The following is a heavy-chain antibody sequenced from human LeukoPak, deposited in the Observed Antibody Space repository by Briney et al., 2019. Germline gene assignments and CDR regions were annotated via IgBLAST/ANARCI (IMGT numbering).Heavy chain of an antibody. CDR1: GGSFSGYY. CDR3: AREGSVSPEAFDI. J-gene: IGHJ3*02. CDR2: INHSGST. D-gene: IGHD2-15*01. V-gene: IGHV4-34*01. Sequence: PSETLSLTCAVYGGSFSGYYWSWIRQPPGKGLEWIGEINHSGSTNYNPSLKSRVTISVDTSKSQFSLKLSSVTAADTAVYYCAREGSVSPEAFDIWGQGTMVTVSS.